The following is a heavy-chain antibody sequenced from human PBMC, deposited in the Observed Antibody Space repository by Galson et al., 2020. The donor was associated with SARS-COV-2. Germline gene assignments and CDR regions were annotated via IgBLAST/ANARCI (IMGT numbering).Heavy chain of an antibody. J-gene: IGHJ3*02. CDR2: ISHDGRIE. CDR1: GFTFSNHW. D-gene: IGHD1-26*01. Sequence: GGSLRLSCAASGFTFSNHWMSWVRQAPGKGLEWVAVISHDGRIEVYADSVKGRFTISRDNSENMLFLQMDSLRADDTAVYYCARDVSGGASDIWGQGTMVTVSS. V-gene: IGHV3-30*03. CDR3: ARDVSGGASDI.